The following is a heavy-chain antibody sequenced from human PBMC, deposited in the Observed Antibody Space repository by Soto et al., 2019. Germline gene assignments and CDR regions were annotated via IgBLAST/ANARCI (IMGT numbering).Heavy chain of an antibody. CDR3: ASSYYDFWSGYDAFDI. CDR2: IWYDGSNK. J-gene: IGHJ3*02. D-gene: IGHD3-3*01. CDR1: GFTFSSYG. Sequence: QVQLVESGGGVVQPGRSLRLSCAASGFTFSSYGMHWVRQAPGKGLEWMAVIWYDGSNKYYADSVKGRFTISRDNSKNTLYLQMNSLRAEDTAVYYCASSYYDFWSGYDAFDIWGQGTMVTVSS. V-gene: IGHV3-33*01.